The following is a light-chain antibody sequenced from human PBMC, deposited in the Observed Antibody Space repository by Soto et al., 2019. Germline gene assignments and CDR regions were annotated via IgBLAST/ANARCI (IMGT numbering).Light chain of an antibody. CDR3: QQYGSSPGT. J-gene: IGKJ2*01. CDR1: QDVKNNY. CDR2: GAS. V-gene: IGKV3-20*01. Sequence: DIVLTQSPGTLSLSPGERATLSRRASQDVKNNYLAWYQQKPGQPPRLLIRGASSRAAGLPDRFSGSGSGTAFTLTINRLEPEDFAVYYCQQYGSSPGTFGQGTKLEI.